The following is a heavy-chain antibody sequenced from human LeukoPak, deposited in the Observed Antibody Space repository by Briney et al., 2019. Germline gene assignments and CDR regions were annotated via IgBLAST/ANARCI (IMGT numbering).Heavy chain of an antibody. CDR3: ARAGSWKLNFDY. CDR2: IYYSGNT. J-gene: IGHJ4*02. CDR1: GGSISSYY. Sequence: PSETLSLTCTVSGGSISSYYWSWIWQPPGKGLEWIGYIYYSGNTNYNPSLKTRVTISVDTSKNQFSLKLSSVTAADTAVYYCARAGSWKLNFDYWGQGTLVTVSS. V-gene: IGHV4-59*01. D-gene: IGHD6-13*01.